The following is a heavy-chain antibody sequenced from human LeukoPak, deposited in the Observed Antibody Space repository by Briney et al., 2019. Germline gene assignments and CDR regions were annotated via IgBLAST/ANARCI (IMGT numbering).Heavy chain of an antibody. CDR3: AKDLSWFGSDAGATYNWFDP. CDR1: GFTFSSYG. D-gene: IGHD1-26*01. CDR2: IRYDGSNK. Sequence: QSGGSLRLSCAASGFTFSSYGMHWVRQAPGKGLEWVAFIRYDGSNKYYADSVKGRFTISRDNSKNTLYLQMNSLRAEDTAVYYCAKDLSWFGSDAGATYNWFDPWGQGTLVTVSS. J-gene: IGHJ5*02. V-gene: IGHV3-30*02.